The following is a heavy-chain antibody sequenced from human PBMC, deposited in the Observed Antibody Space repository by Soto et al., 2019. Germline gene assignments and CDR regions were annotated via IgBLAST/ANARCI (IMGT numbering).Heavy chain of an antibody. CDR3: ARVPQGSGTYFNSYYVMDV. CDR2: INYSGST. CDR1: GDSISSGNYY. J-gene: IGHJ6*02. V-gene: IGHV4-30-4*01. Sequence: QVQLQESGPGLVKPSQTLSLSCTLSGDSISSGNYYWGWIRHSPGKGLEWIAYINYSGSTYWNQSLRGRITMSVDTWKNQFSLKMRSVTAADTAVYYCARVPQGSGTYFNSYYVMDVWGQGTTVTVSS. D-gene: IGHD3-10*01.